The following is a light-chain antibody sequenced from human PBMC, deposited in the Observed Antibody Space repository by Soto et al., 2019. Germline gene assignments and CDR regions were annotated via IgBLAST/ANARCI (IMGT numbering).Light chain of an antibody. CDR1: HSILHSSTNRNY. J-gene: IGKJ5*01. Sequence: ILMRQSTASLSVSLGERATCKCKSSHSILHSSTNRNYLAWYQQKPGQPLRLLFYWASTRASGVPDRFSASGSGTDFTLTISSLQPEDFATYYCQQANSLPITFGQGTRLEIK. V-gene: IGKV4-1*01. CDR2: WAS. CDR3: QQANSLPIT.